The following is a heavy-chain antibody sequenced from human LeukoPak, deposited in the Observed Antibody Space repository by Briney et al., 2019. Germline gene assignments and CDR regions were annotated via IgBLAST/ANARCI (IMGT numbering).Heavy chain of an antibody. CDR3: ARDRNRAGLLDY. D-gene: IGHD6-13*01. Sequence: KPSETLSLTCTVSGGSISSYYWRWIRQPPGKGLEWIGYIYYSGSTNYNPSLKSRVTISVDTSKNQFSLKLSSVTAADTAVYYCARDRNRAGLLDYWGQGTLVTVSS. J-gene: IGHJ4*02. CDR2: IYYSGST. V-gene: IGHV4-59*01. CDR1: GGSISSYY.